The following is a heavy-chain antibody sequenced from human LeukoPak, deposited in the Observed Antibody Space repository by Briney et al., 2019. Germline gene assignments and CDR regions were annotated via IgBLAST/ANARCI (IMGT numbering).Heavy chain of an antibody. Sequence: GGSLRLSCAASGFTVSSNYMSWVRQAPGKGLEWVSAISGSGGSTYYADSVKGRFTISRDNSKNTLYLQMNSLRAEDTAVYYCATGEYYFDYWGQGTLVTVSS. D-gene: IGHD1-14*01. CDR1: GFTVSSNY. CDR3: ATGEYYFDY. CDR2: ISGSGGST. V-gene: IGHV3-23*01. J-gene: IGHJ4*02.